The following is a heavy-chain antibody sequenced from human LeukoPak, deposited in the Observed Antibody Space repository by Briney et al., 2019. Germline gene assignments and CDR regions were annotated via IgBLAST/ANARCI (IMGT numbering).Heavy chain of an antibody. D-gene: IGHD3-22*01. CDR1: GYTFTGYY. CDR3: ARRYYYDSSGYYHPN. V-gene: IGHV1-2*02. J-gene: IGHJ4*02. CDR2: INPNSGGT. Sequence: VASVKVSCKASGYTFTGYYMHWVRQAPGQGLEWMGWINPNSGGTNYVQKFQGRVTMTRDTSISTAYMELSRLRSDDTAVYYCARRYYYDSSGYYHPNWGQGTLVTVSS.